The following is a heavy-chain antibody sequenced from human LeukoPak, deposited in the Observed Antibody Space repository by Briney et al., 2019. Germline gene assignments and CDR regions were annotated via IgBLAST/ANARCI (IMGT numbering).Heavy chain of an antibody. Sequence: GGSLRLSCAASGFTFSSYGMHWVRQAPGKGLEWVGRIKSKTDGGTTDYAAPVKGRFTISRDDSKNTLYLQMNSLKTEDTAVYYCTTADYYDSRTDAFDIWGQGTMVAVSS. CDR1: GFTFSSYG. CDR2: IKSKTDGGTT. D-gene: IGHD3-22*01. V-gene: IGHV3-15*01. J-gene: IGHJ3*02. CDR3: TTADYYDSRTDAFDI.